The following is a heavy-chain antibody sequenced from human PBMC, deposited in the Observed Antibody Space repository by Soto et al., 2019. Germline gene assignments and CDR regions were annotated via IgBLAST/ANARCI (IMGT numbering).Heavy chain of an antibody. D-gene: IGHD2-8*01. CDR1: GFAFGTYA. CDR2: ISSRGGST. J-gene: IGHJ6*02. CDR3: AKGGAEMLGYYYYFVMDV. Sequence: VQLLESGGGMVQPGGSLRLSCGASGFAFGTYAMNWVPQAPGKGLEWVSGISSRGGSTFYADSVQGRFIISRDNSKNTLYLQMDNLRVEDTAIYYCAKGGAEMLGYYYYFVMDVWGQGTTVSVSS. V-gene: IGHV3-23*01.